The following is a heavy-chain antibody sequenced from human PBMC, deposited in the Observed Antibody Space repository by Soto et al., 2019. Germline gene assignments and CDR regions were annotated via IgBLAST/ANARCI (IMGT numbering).Heavy chain of an antibody. D-gene: IGHD5-18*01. CDR1: GFTFSGYG. Sequence: PGXSLRLSGEASGFTFSGYGIHWVVQAPGKGLEWVAVISYDGSNKYYADSVKGRFTISRDNSKNTLYLQMSSLRAEDTAVYYCAKGFSYSVIDYWGQGTLVTVSS. CDR2: ISYDGSNK. CDR3: AKGFSYSVIDY. J-gene: IGHJ4*02. V-gene: IGHV3-30*18.